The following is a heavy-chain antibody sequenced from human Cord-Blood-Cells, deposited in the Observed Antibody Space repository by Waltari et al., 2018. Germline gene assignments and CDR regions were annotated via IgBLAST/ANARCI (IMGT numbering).Heavy chain of an antibody. V-gene: IGHV3-53*01. CDR1: GFTVSSNY. J-gene: IGHJ2*01. D-gene: IGHD6-6*01. CDR2: IYSGGST. CDR3: ARDPGSYSSSSWYFDL. Sequence: EVQLVESGGGLIQPGGSLRLSCAASGFTVSSNYMSWVRQAPGKGLEWVSVIYSGGSTYYADSVKGRFTISRDNSKNTLYLQMNSLRAEDTAVYYGARDPGSYSSSSWYFDLWGRGTLVTVSS.